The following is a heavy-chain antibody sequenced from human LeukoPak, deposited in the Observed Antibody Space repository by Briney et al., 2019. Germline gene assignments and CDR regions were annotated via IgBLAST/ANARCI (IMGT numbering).Heavy chain of an antibody. CDR2: IIPIFGTA. CDR1: GGTFSSYA. D-gene: IGHD2-15*01. V-gene: IGHV1-69*06. CDR3: ARARYCSGGSCYWTPYYYYGMDV. J-gene: IGHJ6*04. Sequence: SVKVSCKASGGTFSSYAISWVRQAPGQGLEWMGGIIPIFGTANYAQKFQGRVTITADKSTSTAYMELSSLRSEDTAVYYCARARYCSGGSCYWTPYYYYGMDVWGKGTTITVSS.